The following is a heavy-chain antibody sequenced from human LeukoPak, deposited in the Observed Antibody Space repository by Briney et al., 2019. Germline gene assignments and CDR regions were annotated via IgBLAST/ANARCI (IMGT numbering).Heavy chain of an antibody. CDR2: ISGSGGST. Sequence: PGGTLRLSCAASGFTFSSYGMSWVRQAPGKGLEWVSAISGSGGSTYYADSVKGRFTISRDSSKNTLYLQMNSLRAEDTAVYYCARDKGIAAAGDYWGQGTLVTVSS. J-gene: IGHJ4*02. CDR1: GFTFSSYG. CDR3: ARDKGIAAAGDY. V-gene: IGHV3-23*01. D-gene: IGHD6-13*01.